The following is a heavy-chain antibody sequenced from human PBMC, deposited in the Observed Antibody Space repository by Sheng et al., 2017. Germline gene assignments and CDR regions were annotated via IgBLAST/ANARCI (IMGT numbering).Heavy chain of an antibody. D-gene: IGHD3-22*01. CDR2: IYYSGST. J-gene: IGHJ4*02. CDR1: GGSISSGGYY. CDR3: ARGLRAYYDSSGYYDY. Sequence: QVQLQESGPGLVKPSQTLSLTCTVSGGSISSGGYYWSWIRQHPGKGLEWIGYIYYSGSTYYNPSLKSLVTISVDTSKNQFSLKLSSVTTADTAVYYCARGLRAYYDSSGYYDYWGQGTLVTVSS. V-gene: IGHV4-31*01.